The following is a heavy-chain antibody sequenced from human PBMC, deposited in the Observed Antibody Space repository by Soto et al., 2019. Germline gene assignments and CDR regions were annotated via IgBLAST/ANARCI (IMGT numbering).Heavy chain of an antibody. D-gene: IGHD6-13*01. V-gene: IGHV1-18*04. CDR2: ISAYNGNT. J-gene: IGHJ4*02. Sequence: ASVKGCCKASGYTFTSYGISWVRQAPGQGLEWMGWISAYNGNTNYAQKLQGRVTLTTDTSTSTAYMEVRSLRSDDTAVYYCARAVGKQQLAFDYWGQGTLVTVSS. CDR1: GYTFTSYG. CDR3: ARAVGKQQLAFDY.